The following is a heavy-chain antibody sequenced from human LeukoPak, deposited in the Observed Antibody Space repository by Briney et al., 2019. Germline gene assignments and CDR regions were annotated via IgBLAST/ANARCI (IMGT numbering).Heavy chain of an antibody. J-gene: IGHJ4*02. Sequence: PGGSLRLSCAASGFTFSSYAMHWVRQAPGKGLEWVAIISYDGSNKYYADSVKGRFTISRDNSKNTLYLQMNSLRAGDTAVYYCARGQWIQLLGGVDFDYWGQGTLVTVSS. D-gene: IGHD5-18*01. CDR1: GFTFSSYA. CDR3: ARGQWIQLLGGVDFDY. CDR2: ISYDGSNK. V-gene: IGHV3-30*04.